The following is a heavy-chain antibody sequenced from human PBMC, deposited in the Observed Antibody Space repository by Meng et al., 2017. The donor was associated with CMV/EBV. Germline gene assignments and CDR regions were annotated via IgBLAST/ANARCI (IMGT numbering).Heavy chain of an antibody. CDR3: ARPLYKVGATDQGFDY. CDR2: IYPGDSDT. V-gene: IGHV5-51*01. J-gene: IGHJ4*02. Sequence: GGSLRLSCKGSGHSFTSYWIGWVRQMPGKGLEWMGIIYPGDSDTRYSPSFQGQVTISADKSISTAYLQWSSLKASDTAMYYCARPLYKVGATDQGFDYWGQGTLVTVSS. D-gene: IGHD1-26*01. CDR1: GHSFTSYW.